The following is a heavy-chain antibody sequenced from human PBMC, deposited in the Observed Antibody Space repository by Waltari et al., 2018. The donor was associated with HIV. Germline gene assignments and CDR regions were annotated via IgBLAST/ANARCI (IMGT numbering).Heavy chain of an antibody. Sequence: EEKLVEAGGGDILQPGESLRLSCVGSGFTFSRYAMNWVRQAPGKGPEWIAYSSSERTNIQYADSVKGRFTVSRDNAKESLYLQMNSLRDGDTAVYYCARDTLNFYFGLDLWGQGTTVTVSS. J-gene: IGHJ6*02. CDR1: GFTFSRYA. CDR2: SSSERTNI. V-gene: IGHV3-48*02. CDR3: ARDTLNFYFGLDL. D-gene: IGHD3-9*01.